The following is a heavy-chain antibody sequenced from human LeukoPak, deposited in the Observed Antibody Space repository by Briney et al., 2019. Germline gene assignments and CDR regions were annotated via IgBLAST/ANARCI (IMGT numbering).Heavy chain of an antibody. J-gene: IGHJ4*02. D-gene: IGHD3-3*02. V-gene: IGHV4-39*07. CDR1: GGSISSRDEN. CDR3: ARSNHFWNGFLDT. Sequence: PSETLSLTCTVVGGSISSRDENWNWIRQPPGKGLEWIGNVDYNGNIYYNPSLKSRALVLVDTSKNQVSLRLTSVTAADTAVYFCARSNHFWNGFLDTWGQGTLVTVSS. CDR2: VDYNGNI.